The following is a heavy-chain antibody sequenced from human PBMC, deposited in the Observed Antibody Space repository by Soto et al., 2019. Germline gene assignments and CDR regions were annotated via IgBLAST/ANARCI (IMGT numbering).Heavy chain of an antibody. D-gene: IGHD1-26*01. V-gene: IGHV3-33*01. CDR3: AREGSVGATAGGQLDY. CDR2: IWYDGSNK. Sequence: QVQLVESGGGVVQPGRSLRLSCAASGFTFSSYGMHWVRQAPGKGLEWVAVIWYDGSNKYHADSVKGRFTISRDNTKNTLFLQINSLRAEGEAVYYCAREGSVGATAGGQLDYWGQGTLVTVSS. CDR1: GFTFSSYG. J-gene: IGHJ4*02.